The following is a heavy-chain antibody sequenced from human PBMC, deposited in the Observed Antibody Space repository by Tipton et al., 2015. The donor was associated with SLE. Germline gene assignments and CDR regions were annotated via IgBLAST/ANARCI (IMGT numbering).Heavy chain of an antibody. V-gene: IGHV4-39*07. D-gene: IGHD3-3*01. J-gene: IGHJ2*01. Sequence: TLSLTCTVSGGSITSSSYYWGWIRQPPGKGLEWIGRIYYSGSTHYNPSLKSRVTISVDTSKNQFSLKLSSVTAADTAVYYCARVGEPNHYDFWSGYHYWYFDLWGRGTLVTVSS. CDR2: IYYSGST. CDR3: ARVGEPNHYDFWSGYHYWYFDL. CDR1: GGSITSSSYY.